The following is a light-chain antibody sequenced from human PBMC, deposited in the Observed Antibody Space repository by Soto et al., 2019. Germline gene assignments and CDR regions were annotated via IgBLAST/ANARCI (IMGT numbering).Light chain of an antibody. CDR1: RSVSSN. J-gene: IGKJ1*01. CDR2: GAS. CDR3: QQYNNWPPMA. V-gene: IGKV3-15*01. Sequence: EIVMTQSPATLSVSPGERATLSCRASRSVSSNLAWYQQKPGQAPRLLIYGASTRATGIPARFSGSRSGTEFTLTISSLQSEDFAVYYCQQYNNWPPMAFGQGTKVEIK.